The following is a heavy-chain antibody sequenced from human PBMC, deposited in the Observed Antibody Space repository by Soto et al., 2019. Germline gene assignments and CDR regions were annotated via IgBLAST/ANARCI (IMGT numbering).Heavy chain of an antibody. D-gene: IGHD5-12*01. Sequence: QVQLQESGPGLVKPSQTLSLTCTVSGGSISRGGYYWSWIRQHPGKGLEWIGYIHYSGGTYYNPSPKSRVTIPVDTSENQFSLRLSSVTAADTAVYYCARKDSGYADYMDVWGKGTTVTVSS. CDR3: ARKDSGYADYMDV. CDR1: GGSISRGGYY. V-gene: IGHV4-31*03. J-gene: IGHJ6*03. CDR2: IHYSGGT.